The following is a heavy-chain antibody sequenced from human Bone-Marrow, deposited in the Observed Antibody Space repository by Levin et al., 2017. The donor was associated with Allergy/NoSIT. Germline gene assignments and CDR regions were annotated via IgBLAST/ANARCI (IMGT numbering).Heavy chain of an antibody. V-gene: IGHV3-48*02. CDR2: ISSSSSTI. Sequence: TGESLKISCAASGFTFSSYSMNWVRQAPGKGLEWVSYISSSSSTIYYADSVKGRFTISRDNAKNSLYLQMNSLRDEDTAVYYCAREYDSSGPYYGMDVWGQGTTVTVSS. J-gene: IGHJ6*02. CDR1: GFTFSSYS. D-gene: IGHD3-22*01. CDR3: AREYDSSGPYYGMDV.